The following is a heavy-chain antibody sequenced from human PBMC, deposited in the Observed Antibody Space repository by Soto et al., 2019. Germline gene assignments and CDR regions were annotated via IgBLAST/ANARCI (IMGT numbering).Heavy chain of an antibody. J-gene: IGHJ5*01. D-gene: IGHD3-10*01. CDR3: ARRERYYGSPGWFDP. V-gene: IGHV4-39*01. CDR2: VYYNENT. Sequence: SETLSLTCSASGASINNFAYYWGWIRQPPGKGLEWIGTVYYNENTYYNPSLRSRVAISVDTAKNQFSLNLRSVTAADTAVYFCARRERYYGSPGWFDPWGQGTLVTVSS. CDR1: GASINNFAYY.